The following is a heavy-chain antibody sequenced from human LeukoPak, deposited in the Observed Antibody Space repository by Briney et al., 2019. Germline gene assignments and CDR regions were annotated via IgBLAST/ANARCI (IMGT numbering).Heavy chain of an antibody. Sequence: HPGGSLRLSCAASGYTFSSYSMNWVRQAPGKGLEWLSYISSTSSAIYYADSLKGRFTISRDNAKNSLYLQMDSQRAEDTAVYYCARVIGSYGDSAYWGQGTLVTVSS. V-gene: IGHV3-48*04. CDR2: ISSTSSAI. J-gene: IGHJ4*02. CDR3: ARVIGSYGDSAY. D-gene: IGHD3-16*01. CDR1: GYTFSSYS.